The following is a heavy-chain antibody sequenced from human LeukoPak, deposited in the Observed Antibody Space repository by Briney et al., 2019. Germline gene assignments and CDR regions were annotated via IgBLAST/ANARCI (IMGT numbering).Heavy chain of an antibody. Sequence: SGTLSLTCAVSGGSISSSNWWSWVRQPPGKGLEWIGEIYHSGSTNYNPSLKSRVTISVDKSKNQFSLKLSSVTAADTAVYYCARGEAYSSSWYRGNWFDPWGQGTLVTVSS. D-gene: IGHD6-13*01. CDR3: ARGEAYSSSWYRGNWFDP. J-gene: IGHJ5*02. CDR1: GGSISSSNW. V-gene: IGHV4-4*02. CDR2: IYHSGST.